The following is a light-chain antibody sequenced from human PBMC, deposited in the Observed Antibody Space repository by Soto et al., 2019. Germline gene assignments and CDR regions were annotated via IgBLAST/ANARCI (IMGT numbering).Light chain of an antibody. CDR1: QSFSSY. CDR3: QHRSN. J-gene: IGKJ2*01. CDR2: DAS. Sequence: EIVLTQSTATLSLSPGERATLSCRASQSFSSYLAWYQQKPGQAPRLLIYDASNRATGIPARFSGSGSGTDFTLTISSLAPEDFAVYYCQHRSNFGQGTKLEIK. V-gene: IGKV3-11*01.